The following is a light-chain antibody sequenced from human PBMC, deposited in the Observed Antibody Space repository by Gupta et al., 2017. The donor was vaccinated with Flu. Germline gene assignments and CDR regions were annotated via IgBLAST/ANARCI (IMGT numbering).Light chain of an antibody. CDR3: QVWDSSTGV. CDR2: RDS. J-gene: IGLJ1*01. CDR1: NIGSKN. Sequence: SYELTQPLSVSVALGQTARITCGGNNIGSKNVHWYQQKPGQAPVLVIYRDSNRPSGIPEGFSGSNSGNTATLTISRAQAGDEADYYCQVWDSSTGVFGTGTKVTVL. V-gene: IGLV3-9*01.